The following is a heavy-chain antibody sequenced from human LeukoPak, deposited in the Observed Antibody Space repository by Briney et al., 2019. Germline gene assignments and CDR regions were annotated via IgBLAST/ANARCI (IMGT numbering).Heavy chain of an antibody. Sequence: ASVKVSCKASGYTFTTYGITWVRQAPGQGLEWVGWISAYNGNTNYAQKLQGRVTITTDTSTSTAYMELRSLRSDDTAMYYCARERYADYGWFDPWGQGTLVTVSS. CDR2: ISAYNGNT. CDR3: ARERYADYGWFDP. V-gene: IGHV1-18*01. J-gene: IGHJ5*02. CDR1: GYTFTTYG. D-gene: IGHD4-17*01.